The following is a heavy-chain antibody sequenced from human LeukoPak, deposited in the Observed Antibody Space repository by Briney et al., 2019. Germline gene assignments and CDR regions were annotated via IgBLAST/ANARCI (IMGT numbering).Heavy chain of an antibody. V-gene: IGHV4-39*01. CDR3: ARHIYDRTGRPFDY. Sequence: SETLSLTCTVYGVSISSGSYYWDWLRQPPGKGLEWIGCMHYGGSTDYNPSLKSRATISADTSKNQFPLRLYSVTAADTAVYYCARHIYDRTGRPFDYWGQGTLLTVSS. D-gene: IGHD3/OR15-3a*01. J-gene: IGHJ4*02. CDR2: MHYGGST. CDR1: GVSISSGSYY.